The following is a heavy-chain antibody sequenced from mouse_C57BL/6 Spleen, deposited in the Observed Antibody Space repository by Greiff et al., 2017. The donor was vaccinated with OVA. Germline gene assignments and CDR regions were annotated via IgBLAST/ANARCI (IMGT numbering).Heavy chain of an antibody. V-gene: IGHV5-17*01. CDR3: AREGYYGSRVYFDY. J-gene: IGHJ2*01. CDR2: ISSGSSTI. D-gene: IGHD1-1*01. Sequence: EVKLEESGGGLVKPGGSLKLSCAASGFTFSDYGMHWVRQAPEKGLEWVAYISSGSSTIYYADTVKGRFTISRDNAKNTLFLQMTSLRSEDTAMYYCAREGYYGSRVYFDYWGQGTTLTVSS. CDR1: GFTFSDYG.